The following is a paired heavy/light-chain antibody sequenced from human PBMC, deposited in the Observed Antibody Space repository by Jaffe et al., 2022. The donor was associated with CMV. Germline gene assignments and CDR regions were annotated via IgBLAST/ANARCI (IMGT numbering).Heavy chain of an antibody. Sequence: QVQLQESGPGLVKPSETLSLTCTVSGGSISSYYWSWIRQPAGKGLEWIGRIYTSGSTNYNPSLKSRVTMSVDTSKNQFSLKLSSVTAADTAVYYCATGEYYDSSGYSAFDIWGQGTMVTVSS. J-gene: IGHJ3*02. CDR1: GGSISSYY. CDR2: IYTSGST. CDR3: ATGEYYDSSGYSAFDI. D-gene: IGHD3-22*01. V-gene: IGHV4-4*07.
Light chain of an antibody. V-gene: IGLV2-14*03. CDR3: SSYTSSSTLV. CDR1: SSDVGGYNY. Sequence: QSALTQPASVSGSPGQSITISCTGTSSDVGGYNYVSWYQQHPGKAPKLMIYDVSNRPSGVSNRFSGSKSGNTASLTISGLQAEDEADYYCSSYTSSSTLVFGTGTKVTVL. J-gene: IGLJ1*01. CDR2: DVS.